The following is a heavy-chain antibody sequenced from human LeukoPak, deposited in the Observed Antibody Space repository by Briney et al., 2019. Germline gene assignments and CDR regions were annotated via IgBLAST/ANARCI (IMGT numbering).Heavy chain of an antibody. D-gene: IGHD3-10*01. V-gene: IGHV4-34*01. Sequence: TSETLSLTCAVYGGSFSGYYWSWIRQPPGKGLEWIGEINHSGSTNYNPSLKSRVTISVDTSKNQFSLKLSSVTAADTAVYYCARGVRLLRDFDYWGQGTLVTVSS. CDR3: ARGVRLLRDFDY. J-gene: IGHJ4*02. CDR2: INHSGST. CDR1: GGSFSGYY.